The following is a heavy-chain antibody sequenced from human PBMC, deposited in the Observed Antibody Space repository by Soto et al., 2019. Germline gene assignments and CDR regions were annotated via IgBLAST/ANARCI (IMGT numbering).Heavy chain of an antibody. Sequence: EVQLVESGGGLVQPGGSLRLSCAASGFTFSSYSMNWVRQAPGKGLEWVSYISSSSSTIYYADSVKGRFTISRDNXXXXXXXXXXXXXXXXXXXXXXXXXXXXSYGXIDYWGQGTLVTVSS. V-gene: IGHV3-48*01. CDR3: XXXXXXSYGXIDY. CDR2: ISSSSSTI. J-gene: IGHJ4*02. CDR1: GFTFSSYS. D-gene: IGHD5-18*01.